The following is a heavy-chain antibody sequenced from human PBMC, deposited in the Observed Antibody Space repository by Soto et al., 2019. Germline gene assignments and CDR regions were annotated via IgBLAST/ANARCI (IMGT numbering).Heavy chain of an antibody. D-gene: IGHD2-21*02. Sequence: GGSPRLSCTAAGFTFSRAYMNWVRQAPGKGLEWVGQIDSKIDADKTDFAAPVKGRFTLSRDDSKNTVYLQMNGLEIEDTAMYYCVPRFTSLPTASFDYWGHVTLLAASP. CDR1: GFTFSRAY. CDR2: IDSKIDADKT. J-gene: IGHJ4*01. V-gene: IGHV3-15*04. CDR3: VPRFTSLPTASFDY.